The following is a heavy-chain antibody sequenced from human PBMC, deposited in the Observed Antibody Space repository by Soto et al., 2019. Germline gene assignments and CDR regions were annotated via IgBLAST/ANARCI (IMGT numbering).Heavy chain of an antibody. CDR1: EFIFGNYP. CDR2: ISDSGDTA. CDR3: AADIGVRVGGMDV. Sequence: EVQLLVSGGGLVQPGGSLRLSCAASEFIFGNYPMNWVRQDPGKGLEWVSYISDSGDTATYADSVKGRFTISRDNLRNTLFLQMSSLRADDTALYYCAADIGVRVGGMDVWGQGTSLTVSS. D-gene: IGHD2-15*01. J-gene: IGHJ6*02. V-gene: IGHV3-23*01.